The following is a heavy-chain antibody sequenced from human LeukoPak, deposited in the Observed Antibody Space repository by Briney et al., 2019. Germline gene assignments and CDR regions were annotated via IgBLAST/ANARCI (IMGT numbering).Heavy chain of an antibody. CDR3: ARSSGTGTFSY. J-gene: IGHJ4*02. CDR2: VYYGRIP. Sequence: KPSETLSLTCTVSGDSISRSTYYWAWIRQPPGKGLEWIGSVYYGRIPYFNPSLESRATISVDTSKNHFSLKMSSVTAADTAVYYCARSSGTGTFSYWGQGTLVTVSS. V-gene: IGHV4-39*02. CDR1: GDSISRSTYY. D-gene: IGHD6-25*01.